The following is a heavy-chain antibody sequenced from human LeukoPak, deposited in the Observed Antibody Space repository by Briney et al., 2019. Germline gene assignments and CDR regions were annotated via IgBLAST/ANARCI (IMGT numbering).Heavy chain of an antibody. V-gene: IGHV3-23*01. J-gene: IGHJ6*02. CDR1: GFTFSSYA. Sequence: GGSLRLSCAASGFTFSSYAMSWVRQAPGKGLEWVSAVTASAGNTYYADSVKGRFTISRDNSKNALYLQVTSLRAEDTAVYYCGKGDYYGSGSFFKNGMDVWSQGTTVTVSS. CDR3: GKGDYYGSGSFFKNGMDV. D-gene: IGHD3-10*01. CDR2: VTASAGNT.